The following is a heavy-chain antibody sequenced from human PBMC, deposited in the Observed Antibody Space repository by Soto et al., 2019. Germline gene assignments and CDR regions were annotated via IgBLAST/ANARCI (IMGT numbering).Heavy chain of an antibody. CDR3: AHVRQWDGAHSYDY. J-gene: IGHJ4*02. Sequence: SGPTLVNPTQTLTLTCTFSGFSLSTSGVGVGWIRQPPGKALEWLAHIFWNGEKSYSTSLERRLTISKDPSKGQVVLTMTNMDPVDTATYFCAHVRQWDGAHSYDYWGRGTLVTVSS. CDR2: IFWNGEK. CDR1: GFSLSTSGVG. D-gene: IGHD1-26*01. V-gene: IGHV2-26*01.